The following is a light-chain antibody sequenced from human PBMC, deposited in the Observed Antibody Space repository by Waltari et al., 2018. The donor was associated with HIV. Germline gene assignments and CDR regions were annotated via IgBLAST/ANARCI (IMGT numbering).Light chain of an antibody. CDR2: EVS. Sequence: QSALTQPASVSGSPGQSITLPCTGTSSDVGGYSYVSSYQQHPGKAPKLMISEVSNRPSGVTNRFSGSKSGNTASLTISGLQVEDEADYYCSSYTSSSTLYVFGTGTKVTVL. V-gene: IGLV2-14*01. J-gene: IGLJ1*01. CDR1: SSDVGGYSY. CDR3: SSYTSSSTLYV.